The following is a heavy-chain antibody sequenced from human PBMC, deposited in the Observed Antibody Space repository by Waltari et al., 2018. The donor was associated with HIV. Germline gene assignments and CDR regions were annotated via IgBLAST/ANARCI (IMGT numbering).Heavy chain of an antibody. V-gene: IGHV4-39*01. J-gene: IGHJ6*02. D-gene: IGHD2-2*01. Sequence: QLQLQESGPGLVKPSETLSLTCTVSGGSISSSSYYWGWIRQPPGKGLEWIGSIYYSGSTYYNPSLKSRVTISVETSKNQFSLKLSSVTAADTAVYYCARSRYCSSTSCYLARYYYGMDVWGQGTTVTVSS. CDR1: GGSISSSSYY. CDR2: IYYSGST. CDR3: ARSRYCSSTSCYLARYYYGMDV.